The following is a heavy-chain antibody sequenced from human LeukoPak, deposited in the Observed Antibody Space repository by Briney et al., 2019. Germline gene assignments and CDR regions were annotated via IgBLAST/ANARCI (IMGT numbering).Heavy chain of an antibody. CDR2: ISPTGSTT. V-gene: IGHV3-74*01. J-gene: IGHJ4*02. Sequence: GGSLRLSCTASGFSFSGHWMHWARQLPGKGLVWVSRISPTGSTTSYADSVKGRFTVSRDNAKNTLYLQVNNLRAEDTAVYYCARSSSGYYFDYWGQGTLVAVSS. CDR1: GFSFSGHW. D-gene: IGHD3-22*01. CDR3: ARSSSGYYFDY.